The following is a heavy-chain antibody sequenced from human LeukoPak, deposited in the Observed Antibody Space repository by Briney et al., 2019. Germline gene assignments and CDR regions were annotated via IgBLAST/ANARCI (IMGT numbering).Heavy chain of an antibody. CDR1: GFTFSSYS. Sequence: GGSLRLSCAASGFTFSSYSMNWVRQAPGKGLEWVSYISSSSSTIYYADSVKGRFTISRDNSKNTLYLQMNSLGAEDTAVYYCAKDVERSGYYLFDYWGQGTLVTVSS. CDR3: AKDVERSGYYLFDY. CDR2: ISSSSSTI. J-gene: IGHJ4*02. D-gene: IGHD3-22*01. V-gene: IGHV3-48*01.